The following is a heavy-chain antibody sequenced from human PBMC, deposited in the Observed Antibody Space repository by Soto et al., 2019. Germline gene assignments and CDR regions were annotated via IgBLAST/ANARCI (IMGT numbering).Heavy chain of an antibody. D-gene: IGHD4-4*01. J-gene: IGHJ4*02. CDR2: IYYSGPT. CDR1: GGSVSRDSNF. Sequence: PSETLPLTCTVSGGSVSRDSNFWSWIRQPPGKGLEWIGYIYYSGPTRYNPSLESRVTISIDSSKNHVSLNLTSVTAADKAVYYCARGYSHYAHSGRGTLVTVSS. V-gene: IGHV4-61*01. CDR3: ARGYSHYAH.